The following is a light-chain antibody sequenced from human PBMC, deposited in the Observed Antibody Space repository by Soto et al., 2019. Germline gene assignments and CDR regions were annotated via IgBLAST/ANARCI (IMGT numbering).Light chain of an antibody. CDR3: QQYGGSLPYT. Sequence: EIVLTQSPGTLSLSLGERATLSCGASQSVNNAYLAWYQQKPGQAPRLLIYGASTRVTGVPDRYSGSGFGTDFTLTISRLEPEDSAVYYCQQYGGSLPYTFGQGTHLEIK. V-gene: IGKV3-20*01. CDR1: QSVNNAY. CDR2: GAS. J-gene: IGKJ2*01.